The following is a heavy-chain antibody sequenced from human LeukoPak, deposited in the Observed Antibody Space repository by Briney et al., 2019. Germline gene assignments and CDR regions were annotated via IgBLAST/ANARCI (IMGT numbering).Heavy chain of an antibody. CDR3: ARSVYDSGGYYRVLDY. J-gene: IGHJ4*02. CDR1: GFTFSSYW. CDR2: IDSDGSTT. V-gene: IGHV3-74*01. Sequence: GGSLRLSCAASGFTFSSYWMHWVRQAPGKGLVWVSRIDSDGSTTSYADSVKSRFTISRDNAKNTLYLQMNSLRAEDTAVYYCARSVYDSGGYYRVLDYWGQGTLVTVSS. D-gene: IGHD3-22*01.